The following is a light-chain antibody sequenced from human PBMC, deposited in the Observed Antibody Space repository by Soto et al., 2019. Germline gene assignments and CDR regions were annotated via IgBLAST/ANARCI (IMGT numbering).Light chain of an antibody. CDR3: QQRKYWPPLT. V-gene: IGKV3-11*01. CDR2: DAS. Sequence: ETVLTQSPATLSLSPGERATLSCRTSQSVDIYLAWYQQKPGQAPRLLIWDASNRATGIPARFSGSGSGTDFTLTISSLEPEDFADYYCQQRKYWPPLTFGGGTKVEIK. CDR1: QSVDIY. J-gene: IGKJ4*01.